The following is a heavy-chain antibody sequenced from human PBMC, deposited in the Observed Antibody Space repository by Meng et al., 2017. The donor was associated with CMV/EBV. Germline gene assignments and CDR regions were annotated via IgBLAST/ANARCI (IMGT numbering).Heavy chain of an antibody. CDR2: IQVIGHT. V-gene: IGHV4-4*07. D-gene: IGHD3-16*01. CDR3: AGSRPGGGACDY. CDR1: GASIKNYN. Sequence: QEPGPGLGKPSETLSLPCIVSGASIKNYNWNWVRQPAGQGLEWIGLIQVIGHTVYNPSLKSRVTVSLDASKSQFSLTLNSVTAADTATYYCAGSRPGGGACDYWGQGILVTVSS. J-gene: IGHJ4*02.